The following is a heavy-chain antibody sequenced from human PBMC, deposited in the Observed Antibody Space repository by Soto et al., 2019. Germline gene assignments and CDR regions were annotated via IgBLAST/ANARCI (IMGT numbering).Heavy chain of an antibody. D-gene: IGHD3-16*01. CDR2: IYWNDDK. V-gene: IGHV2-5*08. Sequence: SGPTLVNPTQTLTLTCTFSGFSLSTSGMCVSWIRQPPGKALEWLGIIYWNDDKRYSPSLKSRLTITKDTSKNQVVLTMTNMDPVDTATYYCAHSPWGAAPDYWGQGTPVTVSS. CDR3: AHSPWGAAPDY. CDR1: GFSLSTSGMC. J-gene: IGHJ4*02.